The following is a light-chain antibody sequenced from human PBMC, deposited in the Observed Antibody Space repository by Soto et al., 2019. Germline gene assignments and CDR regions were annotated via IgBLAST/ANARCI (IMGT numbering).Light chain of an antibody. CDR1: QDIGNF. Sequence: ILMTQSPSSLSAFVGDRVTITCRASQDIGNFLAWSHQKPGKVYKLXIYAASTLQSGVPSRFSGIGSGTDSTLTISSLQPEDGDTYYCQKCKVAPFTFGGGTKVDIK. CDR3: QKCKVAPFT. V-gene: IGKV1-27*01. CDR2: AAS. J-gene: IGKJ4*01.